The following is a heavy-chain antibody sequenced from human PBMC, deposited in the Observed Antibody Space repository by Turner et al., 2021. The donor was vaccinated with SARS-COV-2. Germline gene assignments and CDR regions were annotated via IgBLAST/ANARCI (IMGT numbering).Heavy chain of an antibody. CDR1: GFTVNSGY. D-gene: IGHD4-4*01. CDR2: LYSDTST. V-gene: IGHV3-53*01. Sequence: VQLVASGGGVVQPGRSLRLACAASGFTVNSGYMNWVRQAPGKGRWWVAGLYSDTSTSYAGSVQGRFTVSRDNSKNTLYLQMNSLRAEDTAVYFCARDWNTDYIFDYWGKGTVVTVSS. CDR3: ARDWNTDYIFDY. J-gene: IGHJ4*02.